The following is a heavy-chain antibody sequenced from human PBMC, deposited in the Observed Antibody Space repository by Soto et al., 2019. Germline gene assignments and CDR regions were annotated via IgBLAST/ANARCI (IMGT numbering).Heavy chain of an antibody. CDR1: GFTFSSYS. Sequence: EVQLVESGGGLVQPGGSLRLSCAASGFTFSSYSMNWVRQAPGKGLEWVSYISSSSSTIYYADSVKGRFTISRDNAKNSLYLQMNSLRDEDTAVYYCARDAPYYGDYVFVYWGQGTLVTVSS. D-gene: IGHD4-17*01. CDR3: ARDAPYYGDYVFVY. V-gene: IGHV3-48*02. J-gene: IGHJ4*02. CDR2: ISSSSSTI.